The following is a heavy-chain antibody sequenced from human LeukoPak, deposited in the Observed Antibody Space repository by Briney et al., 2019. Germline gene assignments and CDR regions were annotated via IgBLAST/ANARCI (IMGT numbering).Heavy chain of an antibody. CDR3: AKVKSRYDFWSGYFYYYYMDV. D-gene: IGHD3-3*01. CDR2: IRYNGNNQ. CDR1: GFTFNNYG. V-gene: IGHV3-30*02. Sequence: PGGSLRLSCAASGFTFNNYGMHWVRQAPGKGLEWVAFIRYNGNNQYYADSVKGRFTISRDNSKNTLYLQMNSLRAEDTAVYYCAKVKSRYDFWSGYFYYYYMDVWGKGTTVTVSS. J-gene: IGHJ6*03.